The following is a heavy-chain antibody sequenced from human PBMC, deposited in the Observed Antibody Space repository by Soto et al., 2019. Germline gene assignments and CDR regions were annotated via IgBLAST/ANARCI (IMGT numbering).Heavy chain of an antibody. D-gene: IGHD6-13*01. Sequence: PSETLSLTFAFYGGSFSGYYWSWIRQPPGKGLEWIGEINHSGSTNYNPSLKSRVTISVDTSKNQFSLKLSSVTAAYTAVYYCARDLRESAAGIYYYYGMDVWGQGTTVT. CDR3: ARDLRESAAGIYYYYGMDV. V-gene: IGHV4-34*01. CDR2: INHSGST. CDR1: GGSFSGYY. J-gene: IGHJ6*02.